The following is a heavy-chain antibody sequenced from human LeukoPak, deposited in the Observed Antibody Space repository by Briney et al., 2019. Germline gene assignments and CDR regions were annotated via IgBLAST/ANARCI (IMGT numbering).Heavy chain of an antibody. Sequence: ASVKVSCKASGGTFSSYAISWVRQAPGQGLEWMGGIIPIFGTANYAQKIQGRVTITADESTSTAYMELSSLRSEDTAVYYCAGSTVTRLAEYFQHWGQGTLVTVSS. CDR1: GGTFSSYA. D-gene: IGHD4-17*01. CDR3: AGSTVTRLAEYFQH. J-gene: IGHJ1*01. CDR2: IIPIFGTA. V-gene: IGHV1-69*13.